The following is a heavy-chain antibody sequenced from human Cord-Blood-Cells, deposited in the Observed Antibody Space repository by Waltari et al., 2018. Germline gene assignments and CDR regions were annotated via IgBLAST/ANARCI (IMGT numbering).Heavy chain of an antibody. J-gene: IGHJ4*02. CDR1: GFTFSSYG. D-gene: IGHD1-26*01. V-gene: IGHV3-30*18. CDR3: AKDLLSGSYGGY. Sequence: QVQLVESGGGVVQPGRSLRLSCAASGFTFSSYGMHWVRRAPGKGLEWVAVISYDGSNKYYADAVKGRFTISRDNSKNTLYLQMNSLRAEDTAVYYCAKDLLSGSYGGYWGQGTLVTVSS. CDR2: ISYDGSNK.